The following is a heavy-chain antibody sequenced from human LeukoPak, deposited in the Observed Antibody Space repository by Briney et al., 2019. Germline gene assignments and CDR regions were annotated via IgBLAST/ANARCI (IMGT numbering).Heavy chain of an antibody. D-gene: IGHD3-22*01. CDR2: INPGDSDT. Sequence: KGGESLKISCKVSGYSFTNYWIGWVRQMPGKGLEWMGIINPGDSDTRYSPSFQGQVTISADKSISTAYLQWSSLKASDTAMYYCARQGGDSSGYYYNYYSYYYMDVWGKGTTVTVSS. V-gene: IGHV5-51*01. CDR3: ARQGGDSSGYYYNYYSYYYMDV. CDR1: GYSFTNYW. J-gene: IGHJ6*03.